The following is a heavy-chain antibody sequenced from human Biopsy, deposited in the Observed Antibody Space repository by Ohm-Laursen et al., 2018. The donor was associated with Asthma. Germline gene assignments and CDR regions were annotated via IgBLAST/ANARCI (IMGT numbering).Heavy chain of an antibody. CDR2: ISYDGRET. V-gene: IGHV3-30*03. CDR1: GFTVSTNG. Sequence: SLRLSCAAAGFTVSTNGMHWVRQGPGKGPEWVALISYDGRETGYVDSVKGRFTISRDNFRNTVHLQMSSLRPEDSAVYYCTRDRFYNSVTSESFYYGVDVWGQGTTVTVSS. J-gene: IGHJ6*02. D-gene: IGHD2-21*02. CDR3: TRDRFYNSVTSESFYYGVDV.